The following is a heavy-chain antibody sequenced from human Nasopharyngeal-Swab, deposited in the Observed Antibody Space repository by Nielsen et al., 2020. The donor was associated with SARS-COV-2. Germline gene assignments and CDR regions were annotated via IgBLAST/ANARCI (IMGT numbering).Heavy chain of an antibody. CDR3: VRLSIATAGVDY. CDR1: GFTLGNYW. CDR2: INQDGSEK. D-gene: IGHD6-13*01. J-gene: IGHJ4*02. Sequence: GGSLRLSCAASGFTLGNYWMSWVRQAPGKGLEWAANINQDGSEKYYLDSVEGRFTISRDNPKNSLYLQMNSLRAEDTAVFYCVRLSIATAGVDYWGQGTLVTVSS. V-gene: IGHV3-7*01.